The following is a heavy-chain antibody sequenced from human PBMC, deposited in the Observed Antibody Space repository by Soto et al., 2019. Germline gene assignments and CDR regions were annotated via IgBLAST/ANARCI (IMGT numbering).Heavy chain of an antibody. Sequence: GGSLRLSCAASGFTFSSYEMNWVRQAPGKGLEWVSYISSSGSTIYYADSVKGRFTISRDNAKNSLYLQMNSLRAEDTAVYYCARGDDCTNGVCYYSSSGYWYWGQGTLVTVSS. J-gene: IGHJ4*02. CDR3: ARGDDCTNGVCYYSSSGYWY. CDR2: ISSSGSTI. V-gene: IGHV3-48*03. D-gene: IGHD2-8*01. CDR1: GFTFSSYE.